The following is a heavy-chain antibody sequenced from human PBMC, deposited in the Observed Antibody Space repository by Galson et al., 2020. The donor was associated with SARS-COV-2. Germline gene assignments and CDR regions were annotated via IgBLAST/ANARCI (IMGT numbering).Heavy chain of an antibody. J-gene: IGHJ5*02. CDR1: GGSIRSSNYY. CDR3: ARDATSRGWYNWFDP. Sequence: SETLSLTCTVSGGSIRSSNYYWGWIRQPPGKGLEWIGSVLNSGTTHYSPSLQSRVTISVDTSKNQFSLNRNSVTAADTAMYYCARDATSRGWYNWFDPWGQGTLVTVSS. CDR2: VLNSGTT. V-gene: IGHV4-39*07. D-gene: IGHD6-19*01.